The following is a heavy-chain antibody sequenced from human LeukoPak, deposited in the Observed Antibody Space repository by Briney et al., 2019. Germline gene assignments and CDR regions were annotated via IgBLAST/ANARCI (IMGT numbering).Heavy chain of an antibody. CDR2: MSYNGGKI. CDR1: GFSFSLYG. Sequence: AGGSLRLSCAASGFSFSLYGMQWVRQAPDKGLEWVAYMSYNGGKIHYSDSVKGRFTISRDNSKNTLFLQMNSLRAEDTAVYHCAKVAGNIYYFDPWGQGALVTVSS. J-gene: IGHJ4*02. V-gene: IGHV3-30*02. D-gene: IGHD4-23*01. CDR3: AKVAGNIYYFDP.